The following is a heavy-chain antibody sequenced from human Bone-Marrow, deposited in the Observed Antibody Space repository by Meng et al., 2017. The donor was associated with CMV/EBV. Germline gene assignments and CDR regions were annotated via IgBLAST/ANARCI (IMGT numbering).Heavy chain of an antibody. CDR1: RFTFTSSA. J-gene: IGHJ4*02. D-gene: IGHD5-18*01. CDR3: AVEEGYTYGRGGYSVS. V-gene: IGHV1-58*01. CDR2: IIPVFSTT. Sequence: SVKVSCKASRFTFTSSAVQWVRQARGQRLEWMGEIIPVFSTTNYAQKFQGRVTITTDESTSTTYMDLRSLRSDDTAVYYCAVEEGYTYGRGGYSVSWGQGTLVTVSS.